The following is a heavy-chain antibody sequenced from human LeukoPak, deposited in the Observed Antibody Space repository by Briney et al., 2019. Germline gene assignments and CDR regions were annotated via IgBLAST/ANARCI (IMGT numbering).Heavy chain of an antibody. V-gene: IGHV4-31*03. CDR2: IYYSGTA. Sequence: SETLSLTCTVSGVSISSDGYYWTWIRQHPGKGLEWIGYIYYSGTAYYNPSLESRVTLSVDTSKDQFSLRLSSVTAADTAIYYCARYRDSGGRLAFDIWGQGTIATVSS. CDR1: GVSISSDGYY. D-gene: IGHD2-15*01. J-gene: IGHJ3*02. CDR3: ARYRDSGGRLAFDI.